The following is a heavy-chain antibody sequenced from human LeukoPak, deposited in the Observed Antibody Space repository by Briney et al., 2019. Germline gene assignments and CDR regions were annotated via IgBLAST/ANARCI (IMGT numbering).Heavy chain of an antibody. CDR3: VRNLAVAGTCFDS. D-gene: IGHD6-19*01. V-gene: IGHV3-7*03. CDR1: GFTFRNYW. Sequence: GGSLRLSCAASGFTFRNYWMSWVRQAPRTGLEWVANIKQDGSDRNYVTSVRGRFTISRDNAESSLYLQMNSLRVEDTAVYYCVRNLAVAGTCFDSWGQGTLVTVSS. J-gene: IGHJ4*02. CDR2: IKQDGSDR.